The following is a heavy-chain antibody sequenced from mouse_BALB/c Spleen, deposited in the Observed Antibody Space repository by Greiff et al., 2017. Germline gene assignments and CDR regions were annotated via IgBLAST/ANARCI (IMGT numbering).Heavy chain of an antibody. V-gene: IGHV2-5-1*01. CDR2: IWRGGST. CDR3: DKITSGNDYAMDD. D-gene: IGHD4-1*01. CDR1: GFSLTSYV. Sequence: QVHVKQSGPSLVQPSQSLSITCTVSGFSLTSYVVHWVRQSPGKGLEWLGVIWRGGSTDYNAAFMSRLSITKDNSKSQVFFKMNSLQADDTAIYYCDKITSGNDYAMDDWGQGTAVTVSS. J-gene: IGHJ4*01.